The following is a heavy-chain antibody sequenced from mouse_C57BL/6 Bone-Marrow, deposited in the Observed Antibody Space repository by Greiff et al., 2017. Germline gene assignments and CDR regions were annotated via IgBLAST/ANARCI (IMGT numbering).Heavy chain of an antibody. CDR2: IYPGSGST. CDR1: GYTFTSYG. J-gene: IGHJ2*01. Sequence: VQLQQSGAELARPGASVKLSCKASGYTFTSYGISWVKQRPGQGLEWIGDIYPGSGSTNYNEKFKSKATLTVDTSSSTAYMQLSSLTSEDSAVYYCANPFDYWGQGTTLTVSS. CDR3: ANPFDY. V-gene: IGHV1-55*01.